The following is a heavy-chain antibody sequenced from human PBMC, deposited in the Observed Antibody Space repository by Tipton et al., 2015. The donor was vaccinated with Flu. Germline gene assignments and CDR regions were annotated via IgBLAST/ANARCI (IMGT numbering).Heavy chain of an antibody. V-gene: IGHV4-30-4*01. CDR1: GGSISSGDYY. CDR3: ARDSPTLYGDYPMYYFDY. CDR2: IYYSGST. Sequence: TLSLTCTVFGGSISSGDYYWSWIRQPPGKGLEWIGYIYYSGSTYYNPSLKSRVTISVDTSKNQFSLKLSSVTAADTAVYYCARDSPTLYGDYPMYYFDYWGQGTLVTVSS. D-gene: IGHD4-17*01. J-gene: IGHJ4*02.